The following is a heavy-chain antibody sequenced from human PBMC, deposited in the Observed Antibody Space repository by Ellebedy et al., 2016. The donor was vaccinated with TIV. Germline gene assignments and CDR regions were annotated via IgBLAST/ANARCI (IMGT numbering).Heavy chain of an antibody. D-gene: IGHD3-22*01. CDR2: IYTSGST. Sequence: GSLRLXXTVSGGSISSYYWSWIRQPAGKGLEWIGRIYTSGSTNYNPSLKSRVTMSVDTSKNQFSLKLSSVTAADTAVYYCARERRDDSSGYYYHYFDYWGQGTLVTVSS. V-gene: IGHV4-4*07. J-gene: IGHJ4*02. CDR1: GGSISSYY. CDR3: ARERRDDSSGYYYHYFDY.